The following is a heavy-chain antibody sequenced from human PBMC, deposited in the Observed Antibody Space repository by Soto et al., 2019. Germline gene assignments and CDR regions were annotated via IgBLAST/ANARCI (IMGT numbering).Heavy chain of an antibody. Sequence: PSETLSLTCAVYGGSFSGYYWSWIRQPPGKGLEWIGYIYYSVSTNYNPSLKSRVTISVDTSKNQFSLKLSSVTAADTAVYYCATASNSGSFDYWGQGTPVTVSS. J-gene: IGHJ4*02. D-gene: IGHD1-26*01. CDR1: GGSFSGYY. V-gene: IGHV4-34*11. CDR3: ATASNSGSFDY. CDR2: IYYSVST.